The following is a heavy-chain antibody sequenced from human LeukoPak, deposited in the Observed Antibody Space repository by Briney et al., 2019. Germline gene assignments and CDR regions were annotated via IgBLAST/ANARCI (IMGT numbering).Heavy chain of an antibody. Sequence: SETLSLTCTVSGGSISSFYWSWMRQPAGKGLEWIGRIQTTGTTNYTPSLKSRVTMSVDTAKNQFSLKLSSVTAADTAMYYCARDRDDDNSGYWATLWYFDLWGRGTLDTVSS. J-gene: IGHJ2*01. CDR2: IQTTGTT. V-gene: IGHV4-4*07. CDR3: ARDRDDDNSGYWATLWYFDL. D-gene: IGHD3-22*01. CDR1: GGSISSFY.